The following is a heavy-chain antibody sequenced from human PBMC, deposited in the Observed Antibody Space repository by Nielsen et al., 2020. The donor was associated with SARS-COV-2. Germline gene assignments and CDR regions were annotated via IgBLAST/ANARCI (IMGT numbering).Heavy chain of an antibody. CDR2: IVVGSGHT. CDR3: AVTIGTLVSGYYGMDV. CDR1: GFNFISTS. V-gene: IGHV1-58*01. J-gene: IGHJ6*02. Sequence: SVKVSCKASGFNFISTSVQWVRQARGQRLEWIGWIVVGSGHTNYAQRFQERVSITRDMSTSTAHMELSSLRSEDTAVYYCAVTIGTLVSGYYGMDVWGRGTTVTVSS. D-gene: IGHD3-3*01.